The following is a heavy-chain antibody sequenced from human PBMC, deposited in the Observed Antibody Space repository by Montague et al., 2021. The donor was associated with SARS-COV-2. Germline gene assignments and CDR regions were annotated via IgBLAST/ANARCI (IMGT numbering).Heavy chain of an antibody. CDR3: AHSPIERGF. CDR2: IYWDDDK. V-gene: IGHV2-5*02. Sequence: PALVKPTQTLTLTCTFSGFSFNASGVGVGWIRQPPGKALEWLASIYWDDDKRYSPSLKTRLTITKDTSKSQVVLRMTNVDPVDTATYYCAHSPIERGFWGQGTLVTVSS. CDR1: GFSFNASGVG. D-gene: IGHD5-24*01. J-gene: IGHJ4*02.